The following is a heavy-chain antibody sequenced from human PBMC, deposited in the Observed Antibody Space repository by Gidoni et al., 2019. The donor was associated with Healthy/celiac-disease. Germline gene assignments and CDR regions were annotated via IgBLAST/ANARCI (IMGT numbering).Heavy chain of an antibody. V-gene: IGHV5-10-1*03. Sequence: EVQLVQSGAEVKKPGESLRISCKGSGSSFTSYWISWVRQMPGKGLEWMGRVDPSDSYTNYSPSFQGHVTISADKSISTAYLQWSSLKASDTAMYYCAREDGEDYYYYYMDVWGKGTTVTVSS. J-gene: IGHJ6*03. CDR1: GSSFTSYW. CDR3: AREDGEDYYYYYMDV. D-gene: IGHD3-10*01. CDR2: VDPSDSYT.